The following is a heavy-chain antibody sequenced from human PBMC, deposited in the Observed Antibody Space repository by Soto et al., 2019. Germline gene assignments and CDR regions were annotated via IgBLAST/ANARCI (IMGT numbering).Heavy chain of an antibody. V-gene: IGHV1-18*01. J-gene: IGHJ4*02. CDR3: ARDPFGTDNGGSADFDY. CDR2: ISAYNGNT. D-gene: IGHD4-17*01. Sequence: GASVQVSCKASGYTFTSYGISWVRQAPGQGLEWMGWISAYNGNTNYAQKLQGRVTMTTDTSTSTAYMELRSLRSDDTAVYYCARDPFGTDNGGSADFDYWGQGTLVTVSS. CDR1: GYTFTSYG.